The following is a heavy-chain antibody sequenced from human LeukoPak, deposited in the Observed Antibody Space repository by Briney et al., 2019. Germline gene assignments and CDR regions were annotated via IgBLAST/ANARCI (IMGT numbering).Heavy chain of an antibody. CDR3: ARIGYYYYGMDV. Sequence: SGPVLAKPSDTLTLTCTVSGFSLSNARMGVSWIRQPPGKALEWLAHIFSNDEKSYGTSLKSRLTISKDTSKSQVVLTMTNMDPVDTATYYCARIGYYYYGMDVWGQGTTVTVSS. J-gene: IGHJ6*02. CDR1: GFSLSNARMG. CDR2: IFSNDEK. V-gene: IGHV2-26*01.